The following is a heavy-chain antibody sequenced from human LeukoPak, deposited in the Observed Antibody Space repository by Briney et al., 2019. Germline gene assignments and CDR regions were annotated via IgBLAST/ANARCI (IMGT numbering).Heavy chain of an antibody. J-gene: IGHJ6*02. D-gene: IGHD3-9*01. Sequence: SETLSLTCTVSGGSISSINYFWTWVRQPPGKGLEWIGYIYYSGSAYYNPSLAGRDAISLDTSKNQFSLKLHSVTAADTAVYYCARDSYYDLLTGYYPYYYYGMDVWGQGTTVTVSS. CDR3: ARDSYYDLLTGYYPYYYYGMDV. V-gene: IGHV4-30-4*01. CDR2: IYYSGSA. CDR1: GGSISSINYF.